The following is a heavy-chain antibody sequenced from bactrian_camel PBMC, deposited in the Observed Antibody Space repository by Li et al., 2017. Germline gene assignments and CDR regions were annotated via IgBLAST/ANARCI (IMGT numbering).Heavy chain of an antibody. CDR2: IDAEDTK. CDR1: TYRSKC. CDR3: AAELIIEGPFCRRYEYNA. D-gene: IGHD1*01. Sequence: HVQLVESGGGSVQPGGSLTLACAVPTYRSKCVAWFRQAPGKEREGVATIDAEDTKTYGASVKGRFTISQDRAKKTVYLQMNNLTAEDTAMYYCAAELIIEGPFCRRYEYNAWGQGTQVTVS. V-gene: IGHV3S53*01. J-gene: IGHJ4*01.